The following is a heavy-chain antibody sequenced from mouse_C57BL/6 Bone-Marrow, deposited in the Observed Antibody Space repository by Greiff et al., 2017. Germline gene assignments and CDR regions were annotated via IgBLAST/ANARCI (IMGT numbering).Heavy chain of an antibody. J-gene: IGHJ4*01. V-gene: IGHV5-6*02. Sequence: EVKLMESGGDLVKPGGSLKLSCAASGFTFSSYGMSWVRQTPDKRLEWVATISSGGSYTYYPDSVKGRFTISRDNAKNTLYLQMSSLKSEDTAMYYCARRFRDYWGQGTSVTVSS. CDR2: ISSGGSYT. CDR1: GFTFSSYG. CDR3: ARRFRDY.